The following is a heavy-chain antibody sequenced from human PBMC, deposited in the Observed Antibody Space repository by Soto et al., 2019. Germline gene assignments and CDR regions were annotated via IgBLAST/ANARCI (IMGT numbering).Heavy chain of an antibody. V-gene: IGHV4-39*01. Sequence: SETLSLTCTVSGGSIISSSYYWVWIRQPPGKGLEWIGSIYYSGSTYYNPSLKSRVTISVDTSKNQFSLKLSSVTAADTAVYYCARQGSRSSRYYFDYWGQGTLVTVSS. J-gene: IGHJ4*02. CDR3: ARQGSRSSRYYFDY. D-gene: IGHD6-6*01. CDR1: GGSIISSSYY. CDR2: IYYSGST.